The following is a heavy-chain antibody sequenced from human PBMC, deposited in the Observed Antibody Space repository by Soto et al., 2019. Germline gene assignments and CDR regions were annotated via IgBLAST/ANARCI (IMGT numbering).Heavy chain of an antibody. CDR1: GGTFSSYA. J-gene: IGHJ5*02. D-gene: IGHD2-2*01. Sequence: QVQLVQSGAEVKKPGSSVKVSCKASGGTFSSYAISWVRQAPGQGLEWMGGIIPIFGTANYAQKFQGRVTITADESTSTAYMELSSLRSEDTAVDYCARAGRYCSSTSCSYNWFDPWGQGSLGTVSS. CDR3: ARAGRYCSSTSCSYNWFDP. V-gene: IGHV1-69*01. CDR2: IIPIFGTA.